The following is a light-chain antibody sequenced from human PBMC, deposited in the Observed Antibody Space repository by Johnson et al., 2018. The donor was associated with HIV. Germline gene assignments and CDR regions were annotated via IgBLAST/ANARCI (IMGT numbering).Light chain of an antibody. V-gene: IGLV1-51*01. Sequence: QSVLTQPPSVSAAPGQKVAISCSGSSSNIGNNYVSWYQQLPGTAPKLLIYDNNKRPSGIPDRFSGSKSGTSATLGITGLQIGDEADYYCGTWDSSLGVYVFGTGTKVTVL. CDR1: SSNIGNNY. CDR3: GTWDSSLGVYV. CDR2: DNN. J-gene: IGLJ1*01.